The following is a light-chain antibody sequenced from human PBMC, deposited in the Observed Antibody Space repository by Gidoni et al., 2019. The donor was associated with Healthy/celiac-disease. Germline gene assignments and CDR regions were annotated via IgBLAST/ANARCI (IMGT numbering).Light chain of an antibody. V-gene: IGKV3-11*01. CDR2: DAS. CDR1: QSVSSY. Sequence: EIVLTQSPATLSLSPGERATLSCRASQSVSSYLACYQQKPGQAPRLLIYDASNRATGIPARFSGSGSGTDFTLTIRSLEPEDFAVYYCQQRSNWQTFGRGTKLEIK. CDR3: QQRSNWQT. J-gene: IGKJ2*01.